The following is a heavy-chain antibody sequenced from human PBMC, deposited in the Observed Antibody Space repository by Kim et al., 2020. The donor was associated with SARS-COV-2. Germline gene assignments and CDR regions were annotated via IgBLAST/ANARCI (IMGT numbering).Heavy chain of an antibody. CDR2: ISGRSRTT. CDR1: GFTFSDYS. V-gene: IGHV3-21*01. D-gene: IGHD6-25*01. CDR3: GGFCPSGNCSRKGYFDF. Sequence: GGSLRLSCASSGFTFSDYSWTWVRQAPGKGLEWVASISGRSRTTSYADSVKGRFTVSKDNAKSTLFLEMNGLRAEDTAVYFCGGFCPSGNCSRKGYFDF. J-gene: IGHJ5*01.